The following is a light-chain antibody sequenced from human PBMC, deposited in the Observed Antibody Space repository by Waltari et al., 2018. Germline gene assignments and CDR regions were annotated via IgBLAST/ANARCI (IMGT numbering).Light chain of an antibody. J-gene: IGLJ2*01. CDR1: NIGSKS. CDR2: ADS. CDR3: QVWDSSSDLHVV. V-gene: IGLV3-21*03. Sequence: SYVLTQPPSVSVAPGKTARITCGRNNIGSKSVHWYQQKPGQAPVLVVYADSDRPSGIPERFSGSNSGNTATLTISRVEAGDEADYYCQVWDSSSDLHVVFGGGTKLTVL.